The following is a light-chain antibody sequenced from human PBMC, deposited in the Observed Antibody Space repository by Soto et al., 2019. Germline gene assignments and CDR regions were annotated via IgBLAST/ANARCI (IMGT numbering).Light chain of an antibody. V-gene: IGKV1-8*01. Sequence: AIRMTQSPSSFSASTGDRVTITCRASQGISSYLAWYQQKPGKAPKLLIYAASTLQSGVPSRFSRSGSGTEVTLTISCLQSEDSATYYCQQYYSYPHTFGQGTKVEIK. CDR3: QQYYSYPHT. CDR2: AAS. J-gene: IGKJ1*01. CDR1: QGISSY.